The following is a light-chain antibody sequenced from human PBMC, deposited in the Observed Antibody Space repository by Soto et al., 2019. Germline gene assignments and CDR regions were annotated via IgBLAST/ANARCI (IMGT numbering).Light chain of an antibody. Sequence: SYELTQPPSVSVSPGQTATITCSGDKLGDKYACWSQQKPGQSPALVIYQNTKRPSGIPERFSGSNSGNTATLTISGTQAMDEADYYCQAWDSSTSGVFGGGTKVTVL. CDR2: QNT. CDR1: KLGDKY. J-gene: IGLJ2*01. V-gene: IGLV3-1*01. CDR3: QAWDSSTSGV.